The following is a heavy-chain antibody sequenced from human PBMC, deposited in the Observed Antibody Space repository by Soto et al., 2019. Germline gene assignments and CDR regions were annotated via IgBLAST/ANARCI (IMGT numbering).Heavy chain of an antibody. Sequence: GGSLRLSCAASGFTFSNAWMNWVRQAPGKGLEWVGRIKSKTDGGTTDYAASGKGRFTISRDDSKNTLYLQMNSLKTEDTAVYYCNTDSEVVPTAAYAFDIWGQGTMVTVSS. CDR2: IKSKTDGGTT. J-gene: IGHJ3*02. V-gene: IGHV3-15*07. D-gene: IGHD2-2*01. CDR1: GFTFSNAW. CDR3: NTDSEVVPTAAYAFDI.